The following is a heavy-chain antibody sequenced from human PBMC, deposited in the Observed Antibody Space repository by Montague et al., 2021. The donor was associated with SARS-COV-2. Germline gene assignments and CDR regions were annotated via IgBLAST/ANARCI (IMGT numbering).Heavy chain of an antibody. CDR3: AREIYYDILAGYDH. CDR2: INWNSGTI. D-gene: IGHD3-9*01. J-gene: IGHJ4*02. V-gene: IGHV3-9*01. Sequence: CLRLSCAASGFTFGDHAMHWVRQAPGKGLEWVSGINWNSGTIKYADSVKGRFTVSRDNAKNSLYLQMNSLRSEDAALYYCAREIYYDILAGYDHWGQGTLVTVSS. CDR1: GFTFGDHA.